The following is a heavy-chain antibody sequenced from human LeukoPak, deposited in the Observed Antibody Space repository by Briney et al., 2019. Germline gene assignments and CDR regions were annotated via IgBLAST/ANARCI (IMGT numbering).Heavy chain of an antibody. CDR3: ARDLGNYFHF. J-gene: IGHJ4*02. CDR2: ISAHNGNT. V-gene: IGHV1-18*01. Sequence: GASVKVSSKASGYSFTSYGISWVRQAPGQGLEWLGWISAHNGNTKYAQEVQGRVTTTTDTSTSTAYMEMRSLRSDDTAVYYCARDLGNYFHFWGQGTLVAVSS. D-gene: IGHD3-10*01. CDR1: GYSFTSYG.